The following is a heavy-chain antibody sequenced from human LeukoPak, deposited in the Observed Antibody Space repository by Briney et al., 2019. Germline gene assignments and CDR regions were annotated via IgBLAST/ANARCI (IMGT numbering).Heavy chain of an antibody. J-gene: IGHJ4*02. D-gene: IGHD2-2*01. CDR1: GFTVSSNY. CDR3: AKDLRGYCSSTSCYFDY. CDR2: IYSGGST. Sequence: GGSLRLSCAASGFTVSSNYMSWVRQAPGKGLEWVSVIYSGGSTYYADSVKGRFTISRDNSKNTLYLQMNSLRAEDTAVYYCAKDLRGYCSSTSCYFDYWGQGTLVTVSS. V-gene: IGHV3-53*01.